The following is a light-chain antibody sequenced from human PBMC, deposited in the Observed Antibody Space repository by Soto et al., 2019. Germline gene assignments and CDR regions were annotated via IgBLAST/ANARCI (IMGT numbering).Light chain of an antibody. V-gene: IGLV1-51*02. CDR3: GTWDGSLGAGV. CDR2: ESY. CDR1: SSNIGNNY. Sequence: QSVLTQPPSVSAAPGQKVTISCSGSSSNIGNNYVSWYQQLPGTAPKLLIYESYKRPSGIPDRFSGSKSGTSATLGITGLQTGDEAEYYCGTWDGSLGAGVLGGGTKLTVL. J-gene: IGLJ2*01.